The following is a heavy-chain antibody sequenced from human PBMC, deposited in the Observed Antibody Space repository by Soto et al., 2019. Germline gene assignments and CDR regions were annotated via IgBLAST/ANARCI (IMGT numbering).Heavy chain of an antibody. CDR2: INPDGSFT. Sequence: EVQLVESGGGLVQPGGSLRLSCVASGYTFSSHWIHWVRQAPGQGLVGVSRINPDGSFTSYADSVQGRFTISRDNAKNTLYLEMNSLRAADTAVYYCARPRSMSSSGFDIWGQGTMVTVSS. J-gene: IGHJ3*02. CDR1: GYTFSSHW. V-gene: IGHV3-74*01. CDR3: ARPRSMSSSGFDI. D-gene: IGHD6-6*01.